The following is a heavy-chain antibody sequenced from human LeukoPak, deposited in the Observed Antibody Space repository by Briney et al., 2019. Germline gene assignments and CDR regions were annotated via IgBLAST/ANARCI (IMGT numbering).Heavy chain of an antibody. CDR2: ISSSTNTI. V-gene: IGHV3-48*04. D-gene: IGHD3-16*01. J-gene: IGHJ4*02. CDR1: GFPFTLYN. CDR3: ARELNGYGYYFFDY. Sequence: TGGSLRLSCEVSGFPFTLYNMNWVRRAPGKGLEWLSYISSSTNTIYYADSVKGRFIISRDNAKNSLYLQMNGLGAEDTAVYYCARELNGYGYYFFDYWGPGTLVTVSS.